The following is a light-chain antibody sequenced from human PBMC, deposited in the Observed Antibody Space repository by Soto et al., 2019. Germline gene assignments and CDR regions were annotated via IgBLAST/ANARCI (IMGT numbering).Light chain of an antibody. V-gene: IGKV1-17*03. J-gene: IGKJ2*01. CDR2: AAS. CDR1: QGISNY. Sequence: DVQMTQSPSAMSTSVGDRVTITCRASQGISNYLAWFQQKPGEVPKRLIYAASSLQSGVPSRFSGSGSGTEFTLTISSLQPEDFATFYCLQHYVYPYTFGQGTKLEIK. CDR3: LQHYVYPYT.